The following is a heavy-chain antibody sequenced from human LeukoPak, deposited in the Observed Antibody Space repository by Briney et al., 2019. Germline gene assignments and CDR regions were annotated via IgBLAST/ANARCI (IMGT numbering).Heavy chain of an antibody. Sequence: VGSLRLSCAASGFTFSGYAMSWVRQAPGKGLEWVSTISDRGTATDYADSVKGRFTISRDNSKNTLYLQMNSLRAEDTALYFCAKDGATYRYFDSWGQGTLVSVSS. CDR2: ISDRGTAT. V-gene: IGHV3-23*01. D-gene: IGHD4/OR15-4a*01. CDR3: AKDGATYRYFDS. J-gene: IGHJ4*02. CDR1: GFTFSGYA.